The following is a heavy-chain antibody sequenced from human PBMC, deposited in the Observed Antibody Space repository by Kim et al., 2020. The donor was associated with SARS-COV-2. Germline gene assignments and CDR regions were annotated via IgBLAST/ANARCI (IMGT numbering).Heavy chain of an antibody. CDR3: AKDGSHTVGAFDY. Sequence: GGSLRHSCAASGFNFDDYAMHWVRQAPGKGLEWVSGISRNSGRIEYADSVKGRFTISRDNAKNSLYLQMNSLRPEDTALYYCAKDGSHTVGAFDYWGQGTLVTVSS. D-gene: IGHD1-26*01. CDR2: ISRNSGRI. V-gene: IGHV3-9*01. J-gene: IGHJ4*02. CDR1: GFNFDDYA.